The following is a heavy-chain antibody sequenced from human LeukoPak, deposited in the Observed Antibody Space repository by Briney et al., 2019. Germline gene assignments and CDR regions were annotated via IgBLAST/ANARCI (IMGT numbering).Heavy chain of an antibody. CDR1: GYTFTDYY. CDR3: ATTPLREDRFDP. V-gene: IGHV1-69-2*01. D-gene: IGHD4-17*01. J-gene: IGHJ5*02. CDR2: VDPEDGET. Sequence: ASVKVSCKVSGYTFTDYYMHWVQQAPGKGLEWMGLVDPEDGETIYAEKFQGRVTITADTSTDTAYMELSSLRSQDTAVYYCATTPLREDRFDPWGQGTLVTVSS.